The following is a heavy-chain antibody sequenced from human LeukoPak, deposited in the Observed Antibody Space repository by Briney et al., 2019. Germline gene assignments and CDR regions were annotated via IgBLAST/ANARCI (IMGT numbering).Heavy chain of an antibody. CDR3: AKASRGSGSRGSLDY. CDR1: GFAFSSFA. CDR2: ISSGGSNK. D-gene: IGHD3-16*01. J-gene: IGHJ4*02. Sequence: GGSLRLSCAASGFAFSSFATHWVRQAPGKGLEWVGFISSGGSNKYYAASVKGRFSISRDNAKNSLYLQMNSLRAEDTALYYCAKASRGSGSRGSLDYWGQGTLVTVSS. V-gene: IGHV3-30-3*01.